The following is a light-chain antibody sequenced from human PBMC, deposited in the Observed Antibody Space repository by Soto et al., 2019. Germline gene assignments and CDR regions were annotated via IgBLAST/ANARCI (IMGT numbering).Light chain of an antibody. CDR3: QQYNNWPPT. V-gene: IGKV3-15*01. CDR2: GAS. Sequence: EIVVTQSPATLSVSPGERATLSCRASQSVSSNLAWYQQKPGQAPRLLIYGASTRATDIPARFSGSGSGTEFTLTISSLQSEDFAVYYCQQYNNWPPTFGQGTKVDIK. J-gene: IGKJ1*01. CDR1: QSVSSN.